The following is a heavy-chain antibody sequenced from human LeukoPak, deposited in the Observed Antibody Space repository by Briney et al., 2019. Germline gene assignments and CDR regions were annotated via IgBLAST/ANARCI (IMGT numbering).Heavy chain of an antibody. CDR1: GGSISSGDYY. CDR3: AFSWGSYSIFDY. D-gene: IGHD1-26*01. Sequence: SETLSLTCTVSGGSISSGDYYWGWIRQPPGKGLEWIGYIYYSGSTYYNPSLKSRVTISVDTSKNQFSLKLSSVTAADTAVYYCAFSWGSYSIFDYWGQGTLVTVSS. J-gene: IGHJ4*02. V-gene: IGHV4-30-4*08. CDR2: IYYSGST.